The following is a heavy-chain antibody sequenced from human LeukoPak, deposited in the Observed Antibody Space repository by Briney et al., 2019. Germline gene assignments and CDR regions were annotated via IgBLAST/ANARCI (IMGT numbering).Heavy chain of an antibody. V-gene: IGHV3-7*01. D-gene: IGHD2-2*01. Sequence: GGSLRLSCVASGFSFSSYWLSWVRQAPGKGLEWVANIKQDESEKYYVDSVKGRFTISRDNAKDSLYLQMNGLRAEDTAVYYCVRDRASRWGQGTMVTVSS. CDR1: GFSFSSYW. CDR2: IKQDESEK. J-gene: IGHJ3*01. CDR3: VRDRASR.